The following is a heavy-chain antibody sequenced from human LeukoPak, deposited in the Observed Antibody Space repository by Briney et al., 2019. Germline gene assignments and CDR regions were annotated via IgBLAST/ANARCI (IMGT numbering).Heavy chain of an antibody. J-gene: IGHJ4*02. CDR3: AKWRRGGWSLDY. CDR2: IRYDGSNK. V-gene: IGHV3-30*02. CDR1: GFIFNSYG. Sequence: PGGSLRLSCAASGFIFNSYGMHWVRQAPGKGLEWVAFIRYDGSNKYYADSVKGRFTISRDNFKNTLYLQMNSLRAEDTAVYYCAKWRRGGWSLDYWGQGTLVTVSS. D-gene: IGHD6-19*01.